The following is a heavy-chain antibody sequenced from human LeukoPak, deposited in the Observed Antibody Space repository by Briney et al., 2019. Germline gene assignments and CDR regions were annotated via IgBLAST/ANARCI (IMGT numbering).Heavy chain of an antibody. J-gene: IGHJ6*02. CDR2: IYTTGGT. D-gene: IGHD2-21*02. V-gene: IGHV4-4*07. Sequence: SETLSLTCTVSGSSMSGYYWNWIRQPAGKGLEWIGRIYTTGGTNSNPSLKSRLIMSVDTSTNQFSLKMRFVTAADTAVYYCARNHGGDDYYFYGTDVWGQGTTVTVSS. CDR3: ARNHGGDDYYFYGTDV. CDR1: GSSMSGYY.